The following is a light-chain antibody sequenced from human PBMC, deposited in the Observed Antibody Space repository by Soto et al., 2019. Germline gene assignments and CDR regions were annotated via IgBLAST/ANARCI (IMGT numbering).Light chain of an antibody. J-gene: IGKJ4*01. Sequence: DIHVTHSPSSVSASVGDRVTVTCRSSQAITSWLAWYQQKPGRAPKLLIYSASSLQSGAPSRFTGSGSGTDFTLTITSLQPDDAAVYYCQQTRSFPRTFGGGTKVDIK. CDR2: SAS. CDR3: QQTRSFPRT. CDR1: QAITSW. V-gene: IGKV1-12*01.